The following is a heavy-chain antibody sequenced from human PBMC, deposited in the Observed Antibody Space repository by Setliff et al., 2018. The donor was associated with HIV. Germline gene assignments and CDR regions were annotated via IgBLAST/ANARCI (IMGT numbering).Heavy chain of an antibody. V-gene: IGHV1-69*13. Sequence: GASVKVSCKASGGTFSTYAINWVRQAPGQGLEWMGGIIPIFGTTNYAQNFQGRVSINADGSTSTAYMQLSSLRSEDTAVYYCAEEGGLHYDLLTGYYPGVDYFDSLCQGTLVTVSS. CDR3: AEEGGLHYDLLTGYYPGVDYFDS. J-gene: IGHJ4*02. CDR1: GGTFSTYA. CDR2: IIPIFGTT. D-gene: IGHD3-9*01.